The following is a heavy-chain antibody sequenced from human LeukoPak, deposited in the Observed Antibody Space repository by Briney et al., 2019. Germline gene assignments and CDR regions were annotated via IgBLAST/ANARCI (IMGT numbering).Heavy chain of an antibody. V-gene: IGHV4-34*01. D-gene: IGHD6-19*01. CDR1: GGSFSGYY. Sequence: SETLSLTCAVYGGSFSGYYWSWIRQPPGKGLEWIGEINHSGSTNYNPSLKSRVTIPVDTSKNQFSLKLSSVTAADTAVYYCARGHRTHSSGWYYFDYWGQGTLVTVSS. CDR2: INHSGST. CDR3: ARGHRTHSSGWYYFDY. J-gene: IGHJ4*02.